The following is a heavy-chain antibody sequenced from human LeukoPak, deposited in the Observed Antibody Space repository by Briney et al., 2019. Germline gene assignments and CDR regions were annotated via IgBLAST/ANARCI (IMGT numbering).Heavy chain of an antibody. V-gene: IGHV1-46*01. CDR2: INPSGGST. CDR3: ARDWYYDSSGYCFDY. J-gene: IGHJ4*02. CDR1: GYTFTSYY. Sequence: ASVKVSCKASGYTFTSYYMHWVRQAPGQGLEWMGIINPSGGSTSYAQKFQGRVTMTRDTSTSTVYMELSSLSSEDTAVYYCARDWYYDSSGYCFDYWGQGTLVTVSS. D-gene: IGHD3-22*01.